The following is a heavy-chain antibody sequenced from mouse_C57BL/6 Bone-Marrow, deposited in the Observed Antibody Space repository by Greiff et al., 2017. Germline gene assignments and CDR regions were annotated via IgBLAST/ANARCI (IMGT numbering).Heavy chain of an antibody. V-gene: IGHV5-4*01. D-gene: IGHD1-3*01. CDR2: ISDGGSYT. CDR3: AREALYAMDY. J-gene: IGHJ4*01. Sequence: EVKLEESGGGLVKPGGSLKLSCAASGFTFSSYAMSWVRQTPEKRLEWVATISDGGSYTYYPDNVKGRFTISRDNAKNNLYLQMSHLKSEDTAMYYCAREALYAMDYGGQGTSVTVTS. CDR1: GFTFSSYA.